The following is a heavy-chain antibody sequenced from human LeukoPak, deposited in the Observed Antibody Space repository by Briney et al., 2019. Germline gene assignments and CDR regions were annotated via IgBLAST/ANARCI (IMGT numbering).Heavy chain of an antibody. D-gene: IGHD4-23*01. J-gene: IGHJ4*02. CDR2: IIPIFGTA. V-gene: IGHV1-69*05. CDR3: ARESPHDYGGNPYYFDY. CDR1: GGTISSYA. Sequence: SLNVSCKASGGTISSYAISWVRQAPGQGLEWMGRIIPIFGTANYAQKFQGRVTITTDESTSTAYMEMSSLRSEDTAVYYCARESPHDYGGNPYYFDYWGQGTLVTVSS.